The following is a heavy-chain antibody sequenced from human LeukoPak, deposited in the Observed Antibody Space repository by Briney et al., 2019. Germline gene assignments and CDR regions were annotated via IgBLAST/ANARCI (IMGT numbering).Heavy chain of an antibody. V-gene: IGHV3-30*04. Sequence: GRPPRLSCAASGFTFSRYAMHWVRQAPGKGLEWVAAISYDGSEKYYADSVKGRFTISRDNSKNTLYLQMNSLRAEDTAVYYCARVYYGSGSYSFDYWGQGTLVTVSS. CDR1: GFTFSRYA. CDR3: ARVYYGSGSYSFDY. J-gene: IGHJ4*02. D-gene: IGHD3-10*01. CDR2: ISYDGSEK.